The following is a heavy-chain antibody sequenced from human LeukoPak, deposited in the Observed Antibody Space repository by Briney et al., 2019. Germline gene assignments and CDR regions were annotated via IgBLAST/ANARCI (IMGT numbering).Heavy chain of an antibody. CDR1: GYTFTSYA. CDR3: ARDLRFSLDYYGMDV. V-gene: IGHV1-3*01. Sequence: ASVKVSCKASGYTFTSYAMHWVRQAPGQRLEWMGWINAGNGNTKYSRKFQGRVTITRDTSASTAYMELSSLRSEDTAVYYCARDLRFSLDYYGMDVWGQGTTVTVSS. D-gene: IGHD3-10*01. CDR2: INAGNGNT. J-gene: IGHJ6*02.